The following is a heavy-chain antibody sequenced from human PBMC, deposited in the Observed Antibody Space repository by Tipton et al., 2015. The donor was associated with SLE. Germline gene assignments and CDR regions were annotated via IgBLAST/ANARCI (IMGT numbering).Heavy chain of an antibody. D-gene: IGHD6-13*01. Sequence: TLSLTCTVSGGSISSGGFYWSWIRQHPGKGLEWIGYISYSGSTNYNPSLKSRVTISVDTSKNQFSLKLSSVTAADTAVYYCARARRGRSSRQEGDWFDPWGQGTLVTVSS. J-gene: IGHJ5*02. CDR3: ARARRGRSSRQEGDWFDP. V-gene: IGHV4-31*03. CDR1: GGSISSGGFY. CDR2: ISYSGST.